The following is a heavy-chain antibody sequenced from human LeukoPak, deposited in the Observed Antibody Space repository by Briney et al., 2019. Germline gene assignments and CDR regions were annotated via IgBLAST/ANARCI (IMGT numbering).Heavy chain of an antibody. J-gene: IGHJ4*02. CDR2: INPSDGST. D-gene: IGHD5-24*01. Sequence: GASVKVSCKASGYTFTSYAMNWVRQAPGQGLEWMGVINPSDGSTNYAQKFQGRVTMTRDTSTTTVYLELSSLRSEDTAVYYCASDVAREFDYWGQGTLVTVSS. V-gene: IGHV1-46*01. CDR1: GYTFTSYA. CDR3: ASDVAREFDY.